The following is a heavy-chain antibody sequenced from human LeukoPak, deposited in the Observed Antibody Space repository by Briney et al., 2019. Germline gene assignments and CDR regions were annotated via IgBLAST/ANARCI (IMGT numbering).Heavy chain of an antibody. D-gene: IGHD2-15*01. CDR3: AKGKTTSCYSSLDS. CDR1: GFTFSGES. Sequence: PGGSLRLSCSTSGFTFSGESMTWVRQAPGKGLEWVSVISGSSGTTFYADSVKGRFTVSRDNSNNTLYLQMSSLRGEDTAVYYCAKGKTTSCYSSLDSWGQGTLLTVSS. J-gene: IGHJ4*02. CDR2: ISGSSGTT. V-gene: IGHV3-23*01.